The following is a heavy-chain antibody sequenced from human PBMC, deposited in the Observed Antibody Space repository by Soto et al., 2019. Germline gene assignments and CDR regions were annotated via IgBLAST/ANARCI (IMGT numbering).Heavy chain of an antibody. D-gene: IGHD4-17*01. Sequence: SETLSLTCTVSGGSISSYYWSWIRQPPGKGLEWIGYIYYSGSTNYNPSLKSRVTISVDTSKNLFSLKLSSVTAADTAVYFCVREDDGGDRDYYGLDVWGQGTTVTVSS. CDR2: IYYSGST. J-gene: IGHJ6*02. V-gene: IGHV4-59*12. CDR3: VREDDGGDRDYYGLDV. CDR1: GGSISSYY.